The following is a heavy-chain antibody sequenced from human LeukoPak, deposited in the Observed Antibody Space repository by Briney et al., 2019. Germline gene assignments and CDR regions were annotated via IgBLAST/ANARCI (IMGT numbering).Heavy chain of an antibody. CDR2: IYSGGST. J-gene: IGHJ4*02. CDR1: GFTVSSNY. D-gene: IGHD1-26*01. V-gene: IGHV3-53*01. Sequence: GGSLRLSCAASGFTVSSNYMSWVRQAPGKGLEWVSVIYSGGSTYYADSEKGRFTISRDNAKNSLYLQMNSLRAEDTAVYYCARDKIVGATNFDYWGQGTLVTVSS. CDR3: ARDKIVGATNFDY.